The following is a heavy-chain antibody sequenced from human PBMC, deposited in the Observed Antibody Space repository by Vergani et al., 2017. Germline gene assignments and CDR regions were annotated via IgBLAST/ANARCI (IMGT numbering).Heavy chain of an antibody. CDR1: DFISNGHY. CDR3: ARSRIYYGAGSPDY. D-gene: IGHD3-10*01. J-gene: IGHJ4*02. CDR2: IYYSENK. V-gene: IGHV4-38-2*01. Sequence: QVQLQESGPGLVKPSETLSLICDVFDFISNGHYWGWIRQSPGKGLEWIGSIYYSENKFYNPSLESRVTLSIDTTKNQFSLKLKSVTAADTAVYYCARSRIYYGAGSPDYWGQGTLVTVSS.